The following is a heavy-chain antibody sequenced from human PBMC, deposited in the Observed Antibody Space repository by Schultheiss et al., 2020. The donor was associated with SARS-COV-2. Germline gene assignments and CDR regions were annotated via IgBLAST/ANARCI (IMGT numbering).Heavy chain of an antibody. J-gene: IGHJ4*02. CDR2: INHSGST. D-gene: IGHD6-6*01. V-gene: IGHV4-34*01. Sequence: SETLSLTFAVYGGSFSGYYWSWIRQPAGKGLEWIGEINHSGSTNYNPSLKSRVTISVDTSKNQFSLKLSSVTAADTAVYYCARAVEYSSPFDYWGQGTLVTVSS. CDR3: ARAVEYSSPFDY. CDR1: GGSFSGYY.